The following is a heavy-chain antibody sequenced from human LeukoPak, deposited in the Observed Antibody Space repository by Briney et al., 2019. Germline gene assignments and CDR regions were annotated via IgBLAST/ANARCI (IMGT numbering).Heavy chain of an antibody. D-gene: IGHD6-6*01. V-gene: IGHV4-61*02. J-gene: IGHJ3*02. CDR3: ARDGRVSGVFDI. CDR1: GGSISSGSYY. CDR2: IYTSGST. Sequence: PSETLSLTCTVSGGSISSGSYYWSWIRQPAGKGLEWIGRIYTSGSTNCNPSLKSRVTISLDTSKNQFSLRLSSVTAADTAVYYCARDGRVSGVFDIWGQGTMVTVSS.